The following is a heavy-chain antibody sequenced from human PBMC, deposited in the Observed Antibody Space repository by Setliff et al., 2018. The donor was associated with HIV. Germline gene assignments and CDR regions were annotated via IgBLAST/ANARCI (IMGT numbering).Heavy chain of an antibody. D-gene: IGHD4-17*01. CDR2: INTNSGSP. V-gene: IGHV7-4-1*02. J-gene: IGHJ5*02. CDR3: ARALYGDYGGDLNWLDP. Sequence: ASVKVSCKTSGYNFENYAINWVRQAPGQGLEWMGWINTNSGSPTYAQAFTGRFLFSVDTVVATAYLQINNPKTEDTAVYYCARALYGDYGGDLNWLDPWGQGTRVTVSS. CDR1: GYNFENYA.